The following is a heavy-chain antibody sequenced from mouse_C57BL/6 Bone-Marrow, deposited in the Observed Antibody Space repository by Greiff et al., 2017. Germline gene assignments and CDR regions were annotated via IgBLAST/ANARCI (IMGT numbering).Heavy chain of an antibody. J-gene: IGHJ1*03. CDR3: AKNYGSSVSYWYFDV. D-gene: IGHD1-1*01. V-gene: IGHV2-5*01. CDR2: IWRGGST. CDR1: GFSLTSYG. Sequence: QVHVKQSGPGLVQPSQSLSITCTVSGFSLTSYGVHWVRQSPGKGLEWLGVIWRGGSTDYNAAFMSRLSITKDNSKSQVFFKMNSLQADDTAIYYCAKNYGSSVSYWYFDVWGTGTTVTVSS.